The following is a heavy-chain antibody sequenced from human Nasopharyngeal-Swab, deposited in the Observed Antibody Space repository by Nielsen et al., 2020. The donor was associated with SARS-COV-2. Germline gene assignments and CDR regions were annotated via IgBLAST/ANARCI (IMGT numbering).Heavy chain of an antibody. CDR2: ISAYNGNT. V-gene: IGHV1-18*01. Sequence: ASVKVSCKASGYTFTSYGISWVRQAPGQGLEWMGWISAYNGNTNYAQKLQGRVTMTTDTSTSTAYMELRSLRSDDTAVYYCARDLPLGYCSSTSCYGWVGPYNWFDPWGQGTLVTVPS. J-gene: IGHJ5*02. CDR3: ARDLPLGYCSSTSCYGWVGPYNWFDP. D-gene: IGHD2-2*01. CDR1: GYTFTSYG.